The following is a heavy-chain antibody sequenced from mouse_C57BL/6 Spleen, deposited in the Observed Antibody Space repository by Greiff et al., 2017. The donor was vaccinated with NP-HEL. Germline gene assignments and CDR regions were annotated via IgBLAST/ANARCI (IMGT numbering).Heavy chain of an antibody. D-gene: IGHD4-1*01. V-gene: IGHV1-22*01. CDR1: GYTFTDYN. Sequence: EVQLQQSGPELVKPGASVKMSCKASGYTFTDYNMHWVKQSHGKSLEWIGYINPNNGGTSYNQKFKGKATLTVNKSSSTAYMELRSLTSEDSAVYYCAKEAPWEGYFDYWGQGTTLTVSS. J-gene: IGHJ2*01. CDR3: AKEAPWEGYFDY. CDR2: INPNNGGT.